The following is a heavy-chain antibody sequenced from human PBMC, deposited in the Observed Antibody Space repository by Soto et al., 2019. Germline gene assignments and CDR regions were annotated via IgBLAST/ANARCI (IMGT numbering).Heavy chain of an antibody. Sequence: QVQLVESGGCVVQPGGSLRLSCAASGFTFSNYGMHWVRQAPGKGLEWVSVIWYDGNNKYYADSVKGRFTISRDNSNNTLYVQMTRLRAEDTAVYYCARGLHSLFDYWGQGTLVTVSS. J-gene: IGHJ4*02. CDR1: GFTFSNYG. CDR2: IWYDGNNK. CDR3: ARGLHSLFDY. D-gene: IGHD2-21*01. V-gene: IGHV3-33*01.